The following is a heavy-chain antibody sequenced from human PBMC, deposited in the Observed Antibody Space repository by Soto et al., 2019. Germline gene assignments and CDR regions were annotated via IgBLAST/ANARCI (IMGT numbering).Heavy chain of an antibody. CDR2: IHTGGAT. CDR3: ARGTDGATAMNY. CDR1: GFTVSSSY. J-gene: IGHJ4*02. V-gene: IGHV3-66*01. D-gene: IGHD5-12*01. Sequence: EVQLVESGGGLVQPGGSLRLSCAASGFTVSSSYMSWVRQAPGKGLEWVSVIHTGGATYYTDSVRGRFTISRDNSKNTLSLQMNSLRAEDTAVYYCARGTDGATAMNYWGQGALVTVSS.